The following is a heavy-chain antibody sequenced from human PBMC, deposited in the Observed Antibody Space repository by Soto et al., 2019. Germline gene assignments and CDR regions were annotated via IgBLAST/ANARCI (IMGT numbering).Heavy chain of an antibody. CDR1: GASISTFY. CDR2: IYYSGST. V-gene: IGHV4-59*01. Sequence: SETLSLTCTVSGASISTFYWSWIRRPPGKGLEWIGYIYYSGSTNYNPSLESRVTMSVDTSKNQFSLKLRSVTAADTAVYYCASHAQVWLPIGYWGQGTLVTVSS. J-gene: IGHJ4*02. D-gene: IGHD5-18*01. CDR3: ASHAQVWLPIGY.